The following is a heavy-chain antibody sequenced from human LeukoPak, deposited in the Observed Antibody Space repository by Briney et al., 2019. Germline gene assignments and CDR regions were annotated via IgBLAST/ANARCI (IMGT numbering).Heavy chain of an antibody. D-gene: IGHD4-17*01. CDR3: ARLSTVTTSFDY. CDR2: IYTSGTT. Sequence: KTSETLSLTCTVSGGSISSYYWSWIRQPAGKGLEWIGRIYTSGTTHYNPSLKSRVTMSVDTSKNQFSLKLSSVTAADTAVYYCARLSTVTTSFDYWGQGTLVTVSS. J-gene: IGHJ4*02. CDR1: GGSISSYY. V-gene: IGHV4-4*07.